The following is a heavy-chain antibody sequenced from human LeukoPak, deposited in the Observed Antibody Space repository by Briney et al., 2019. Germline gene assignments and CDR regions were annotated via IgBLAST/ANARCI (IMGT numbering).Heavy chain of an antibody. CDR2: IYYSGTT. Sequence: SETRSLTCTVSGGSINYYWSWIRQPPGKGLEWIGYIYYSGTTNYNPSLKSRVTISVHTSKNQFSLKLSSVTAADTAVYYCARHTSSWPLFDYWGQGTLVTVSS. D-gene: IGHD6-13*01. CDR1: GGSINYY. CDR3: ARHTSSWPLFDY. V-gene: IGHV4-59*01. J-gene: IGHJ4*02.